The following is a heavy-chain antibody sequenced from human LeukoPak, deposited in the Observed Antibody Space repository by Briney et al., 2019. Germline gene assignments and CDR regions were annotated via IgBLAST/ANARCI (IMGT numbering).Heavy chain of an antibody. D-gene: IGHD3-10*01. CDR2: ISSSSSYT. J-gene: IGHJ5*02. V-gene: IGHV3-11*06. CDR1: GFTFSDYY. Sequence: GGSLRLSCAASGFTFSDYYMSWIRQAPGKGLEWVSYISSSSSYTSYADSVKGRFTISRDNAKNSLYLQMNSLRAEDTAVYYCAVRRITMVRGVIGPDWFDPWGQGTLVTVSS. CDR3: AVRRITMVRGVIGPDWFDP.